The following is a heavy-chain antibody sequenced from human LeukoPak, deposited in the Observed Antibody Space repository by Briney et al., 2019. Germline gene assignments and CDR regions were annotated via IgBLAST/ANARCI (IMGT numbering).Heavy chain of an antibody. V-gene: IGHV4-59*01. D-gene: IGHD5-12*01. Sequence: PSETLSLTCTVSGGSISNYYWSWIRQPPGKGLEWIGSIYYSGSTNYNPSLKSRVTISVDTSKNHFSLKLSSVTAADTAVYYCASTVSGPPLNDAFDIWGQGTMVTVSS. J-gene: IGHJ3*02. CDR3: ASTVSGPPLNDAFDI. CDR2: IYYSGST. CDR1: GGSISNYY.